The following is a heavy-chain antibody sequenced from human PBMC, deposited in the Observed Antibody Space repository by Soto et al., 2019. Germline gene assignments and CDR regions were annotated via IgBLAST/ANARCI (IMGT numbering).Heavy chain of an antibody. D-gene: IGHD3-22*01. CDR1: GYTFTSYG. Sequence: GASVKVSCKASGYTFTSYGISWVRQAPGQGLEWMGWISAYNGNTNYAQKLQGRVTMTTDTSTSTAYMELRSLRSDDTAVYYCARATPMIVVDPLPFDYWGQGTLVTVSS. CDR3: ARATPMIVVDPLPFDY. CDR2: ISAYNGNT. V-gene: IGHV1-18*01. J-gene: IGHJ4*02.